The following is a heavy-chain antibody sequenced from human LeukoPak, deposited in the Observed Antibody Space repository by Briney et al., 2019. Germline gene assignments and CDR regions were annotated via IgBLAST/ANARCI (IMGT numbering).Heavy chain of an antibody. CDR1: GFTFSSYG. J-gene: IGHJ5*02. D-gene: IGHD3-10*01. CDR3: ARDLSYWFDP. CDR2: IWYGGSNK. Sequence: PGGSLRLSCAASGFTFSSYGMHWVRQAPGKGLEWVAVIWYGGSNKYYADSVKGRFTISRDNSKDTLYLQMNSLRAEDTAVYYCARDLSYWFDPWGQGTLVTVSS. V-gene: IGHV3-33*01.